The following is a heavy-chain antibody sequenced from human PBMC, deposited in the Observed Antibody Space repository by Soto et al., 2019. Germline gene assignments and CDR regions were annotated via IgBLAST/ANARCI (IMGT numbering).Heavy chain of an antibody. D-gene: IGHD3-10*01. CDR3: ARGGEKGRTFDY. CDR2: ITAHNGNT. V-gene: IGHV1-18*01. CDR1: GYTFTRFG. Sequence: QVQLVQSGAEVKKPGASVKVSCKASGYTFTRFGISWVRQAPGQALEWMGWITAHNGNTNYAQKLQGRVTTTTDTSTSTAYMEWRSLTSDDTAVYYCARGGEKGRTFDYWGQGTPVTVSS. J-gene: IGHJ4*02.